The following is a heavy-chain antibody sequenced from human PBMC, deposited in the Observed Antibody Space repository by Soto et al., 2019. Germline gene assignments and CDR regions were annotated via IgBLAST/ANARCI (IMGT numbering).Heavy chain of an antibody. CDR2: VYYRGRS. V-gene: IGHV4-39*01. D-gene: IGHD2-8*01. CDR1: GGSVSNSNYY. J-gene: IGHJ4*02. CDR3: VSQRTSVLTQAYFDY. Sequence: SETLSLTCTVSGGSVSNSNYYWGWIRQSPGKGLEWIGSVYYRGRSYSKSSVKSRVTISVDTSKNQFSLNLNSVTASDTAVYFCVSQRTSVLTQAYFDYWGPGALGTVPQ.